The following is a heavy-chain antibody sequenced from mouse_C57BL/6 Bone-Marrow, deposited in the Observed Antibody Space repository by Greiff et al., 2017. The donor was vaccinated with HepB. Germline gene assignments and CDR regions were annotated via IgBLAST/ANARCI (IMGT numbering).Heavy chain of an antibody. CDR3: ARCSSYPHWYFDV. D-gene: IGHD1-1*01. J-gene: IGHJ1*03. CDR1: GYTFTSYG. CDR2: IYPRSGNT. V-gene: IGHV1-81*01. Sequence: VQLQQSGAELARPGASVKLSCKASGYTFTSYGISWVKQRTGQGLEWIGEIYPRSGNTYYNEKFKGKATLTADKSSSTAYMELRSLTSEDSAVYFCARCSSYPHWYFDVWGTGTTVTVSS.